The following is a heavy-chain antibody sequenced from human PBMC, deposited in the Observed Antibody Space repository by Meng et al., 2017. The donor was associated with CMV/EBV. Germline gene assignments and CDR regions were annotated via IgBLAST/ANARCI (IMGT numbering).Heavy chain of an antibody. D-gene: IGHD6-6*01. Sequence: GESLKISCAASGFTFSSYAMHWVRQAPGKGLEWVAVISYDGSNKYYADSVKGRFTISRDNSKNTLYLQMNSLRAEDTAVYYCARLFEEYSSSSGRHYYYYGMDVWGQGTTVTVSS. CDR3: ARLFEEYSSSSGRHYYYYGMDV. CDR2: ISYDGSNK. CDR1: GFTFSSYA. J-gene: IGHJ6*02. V-gene: IGHV3-30-3*01.